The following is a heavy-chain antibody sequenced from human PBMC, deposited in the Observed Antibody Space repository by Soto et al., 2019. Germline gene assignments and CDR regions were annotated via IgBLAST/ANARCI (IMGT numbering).Heavy chain of an antibody. CDR3: AKDVRKDYDTGGYFFDF. Sequence: SVKVSCKASGGTFSSYGISWVRQAPGQGLEWMGAIIIMFGITNYAQKLQGRVMTTADESTSTVYMELSSLRSEDTAVYYCAKDVRKDYDTGGYFFDFWGQGTQVTVSS. D-gene: IGHD3-22*01. J-gene: IGHJ4*02. CDR1: GGTFSSYG. V-gene: IGHV1-69*13. CDR2: IIIMFGIT.